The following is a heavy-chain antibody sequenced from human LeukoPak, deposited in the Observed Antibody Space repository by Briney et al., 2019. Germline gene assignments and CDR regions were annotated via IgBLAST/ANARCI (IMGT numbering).Heavy chain of an antibody. J-gene: IGHJ4*02. D-gene: IGHD3-3*01. CDR1: GFTFSRHG. V-gene: IGHV3-30*03. CDR2: ISNDGSRK. CDR3: ARDRAWNYFDY. Sequence: GGSLRLSCAPSGFTFSRHGMHWVRQAPGKGLEWVAFISNDGSRKYYAHSVEGRFTISRDNSKNTLYLQMGSLRAEDTAVYYCARDRAWNYFDYWGQGTLVTVSS.